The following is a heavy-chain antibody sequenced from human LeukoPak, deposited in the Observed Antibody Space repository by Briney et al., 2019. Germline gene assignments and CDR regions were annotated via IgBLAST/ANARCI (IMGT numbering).Heavy chain of an antibody. Sequence: SETLSLTCTVSGGSISSSSYYWGWIRQPPGKGLEWIGSIYYSGSTYYNPSLKSRVTISVDTSKNQFSLKLSSVTAADTAVYYCARDGVDDYWGQGTLVTVSS. J-gene: IGHJ4*02. V-gene: IGHV4-39*07. CDR2: IYYSGST. CDR3: ARDGVDDY. CDR1: GGSISSSSYY. D-gene: IGHD2-15*01.